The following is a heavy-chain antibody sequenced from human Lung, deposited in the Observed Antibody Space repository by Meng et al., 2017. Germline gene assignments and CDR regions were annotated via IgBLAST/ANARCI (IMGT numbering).Heavy chain of an antibody. J-gene: IGHJ4*02. CDR1: GGSFSDYY. CDR2: INHSGST. D-gene: IGHD4-11*01. CDR3: ARGPTTMAHDFDY. V-gene: IGHV4-34*01. Sequence: QVQLLRWGAGLLKPSATLSLTCVVSGGSFSDYYWSWIRQPPGKGLEWIGEINHSGSTNYNPSLESRATISVDTSQNNLSLKLSSVTAADSAVYYCARGPTTMAHDFDYWGQGTLVTVSS.